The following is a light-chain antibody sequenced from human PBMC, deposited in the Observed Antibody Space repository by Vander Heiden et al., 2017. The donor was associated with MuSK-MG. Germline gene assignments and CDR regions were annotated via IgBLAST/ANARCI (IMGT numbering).Light chain of an antibody. CDR3: QQDDNPLLT. CDR1: QDSSNY. J-gene: IGKJ4*01. Sequence: DIQMTQSPSSLSASVGDRVTITCQASQDSSNYLNWYQQKPGKAPKLLIYDASNLETGVPARFSGSGSGTDFTLTISSLQPEDIATYYCQQDDNPLLTFGGGTKVEIK. V-gene: IGKV1-33*01. CDR2: DAS.